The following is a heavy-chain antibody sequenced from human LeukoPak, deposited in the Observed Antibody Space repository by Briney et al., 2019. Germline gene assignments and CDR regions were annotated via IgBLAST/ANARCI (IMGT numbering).Heavy chain of an antibody. Sequence: ASVKVSCKASGFTFTNYYMHWARQAPGRGLEWMGLINPSGSSTNYAQKFRGRVTMTRGTSTTTVYMELSSLRSEDTAVYYCAREESGGYFDYGGQGTLVTVSS. D-gene: IGHD2-8*02. J-gene: IGHJ4*02. CDR1: GFTFTNYY. CDR3: AREESGGYFDY. CDR2: INPSGSST. V-gene: IGHV1-46*01.